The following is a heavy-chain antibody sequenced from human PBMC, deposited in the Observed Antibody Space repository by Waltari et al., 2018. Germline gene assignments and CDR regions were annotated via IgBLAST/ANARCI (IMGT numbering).Heavy chain of an antibody. CDR1: GDSVTSGSYY. J-gene: IGHJ5*01. CDR2: MYGRGSS. V-gene: IGHV4-39*01. Sequence: QLQLQESGPGLVKPSETLSLTCSVPGDSVTSGSYYWGWLRQPPRKGLEWIGIMYGRGSSYSNPSLKSRVTISVDTSKNQFSLKLSSVAAADTAVYYCARAFGSGSYAWFDSWGQGTLVTVSS. CDR3: ARAFGSGSYAWFDS. D-gene: IGHD3-10*01.